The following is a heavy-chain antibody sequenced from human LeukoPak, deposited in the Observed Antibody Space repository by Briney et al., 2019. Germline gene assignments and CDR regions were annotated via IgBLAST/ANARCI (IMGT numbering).Heavy chain of an antibody. CDR2: ISWNSGSI. J-gene: IGHJ4*02. CDR3: ARDDAVTQRGGFDY. CDR1: GFTFDDYA. Sequence: PGGSLRLSCAASGFTFDDYAMHWVRQAPGKGLEWVSGISWNSGSIGYADSVKGRFTISRDNAKNSLYLQMNSLRAEDTALYYCARDDAVTQRGGFDYWGQGTLVTVSS. V-gene: IGHV3-9*01. D-gene: IGHD4-17*01.